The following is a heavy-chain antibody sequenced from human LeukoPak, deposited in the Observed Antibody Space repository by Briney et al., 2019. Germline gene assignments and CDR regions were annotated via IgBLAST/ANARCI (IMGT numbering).Heavy chain of an antibody. Sequence: SETLSLTCTVSGGSISSGDYYWSWIRQPPGKGLEWIVEINHSGSTNYNPSLKSRVTISVDTSKNQFSLKLSSVTAADTAVYYCARDADYDFWSGYLSGYFQHWGQGTLVTVSS. V-gene: IGHV4-61*08. D-gene: IGHD3-3*01. CDR1: GGSISSGDYY. J-gene: IGHJ1*01. CDR3: ARDADYDFWSGYLSGYFQH. CDR2: INHSGST.